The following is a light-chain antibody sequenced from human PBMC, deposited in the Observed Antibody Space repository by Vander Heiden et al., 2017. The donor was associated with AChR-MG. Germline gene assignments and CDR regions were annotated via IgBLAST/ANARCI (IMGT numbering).Light chain of an antibody. CDR2: DVN. V-gene: IGLV2-14*01. CDR3: SSYTTSSTL. CDR1: SSDVGGYNY. Sequence: QSALTQPASVSGSPGQSMTISCTGTSSDVGGYNYVSWYQQHPGKAPKLMIYDVNKRPSGVSDRFSGSKSGNTASLTISGLQAEDEADYYCSSYTTSSTLFGGGTKLTVL. J-gene: IGLJ2*01.